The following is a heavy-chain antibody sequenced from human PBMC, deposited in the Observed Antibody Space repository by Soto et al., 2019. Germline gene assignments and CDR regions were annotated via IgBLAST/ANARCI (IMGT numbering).Heavy chain of an antibody. CDR2: ISSSGTSI. V-gene: IGHV3-21*01. Sequence: GGSLRLGCRASGFTFRGDGMNWVRQTPHKGLGWVSSISSSGTSIDYADSVRGRFIISRDNDKKSVFLHMNSLRAEDTAVYFRARDLRYGGSFRFASWGQGARDTVSS. J-gene: IGHJ4*02. CDR3: ARDLRYGGSFRFAS. CDR1: GFTFRGDG. D-gene: IGHD1-26*01.